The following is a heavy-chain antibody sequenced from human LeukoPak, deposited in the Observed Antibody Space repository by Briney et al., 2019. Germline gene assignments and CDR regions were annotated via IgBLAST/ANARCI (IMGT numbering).Heavy chain of an antibody. J-gene: IGHJ4*02. Sequence: SETLSLTCTVSGGSFSCYYWSWIRQPPGKGLEWIGEINHSGSTNYNPSLKSRITISVDTSKNQFSLKLSSVTAADTAAYYCARAGGMVVVPAAIWGQGTLVTVSS. CDR2: INHSGST. CDR1: GGSFSCYY. D-gene: IGHD2-2*01. CDR3: ARAGGMVVVPAAI. V-gene: IGHV4-34*01.